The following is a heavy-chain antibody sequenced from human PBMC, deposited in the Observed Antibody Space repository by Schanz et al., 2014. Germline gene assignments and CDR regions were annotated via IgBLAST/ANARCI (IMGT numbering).Heavy chain of an antibody. Sequence: QVRLVQSGAEVKKPGASVKVSCTASGYTFTGYHMHWVRQAPGQGLEWMGRINPNSGAANYAQKFQGRVTLTRDTSRSTAYMELRSLRSDDTAVYYCARSHSLVGTIDFDYWGQGILVTVSS. V-gene: IGHV1-2*06. J-gene: IGHJ4*02. CDR2: INPNSGAA. D-gene: IGHD1-26*01. CDR3: ARSHSLVGTIDFDY. CDR1: GYTFTGYH.